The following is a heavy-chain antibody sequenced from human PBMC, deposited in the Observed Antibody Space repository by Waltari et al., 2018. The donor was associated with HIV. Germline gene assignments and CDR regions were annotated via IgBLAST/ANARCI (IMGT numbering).Heavy chain of an antibody. CDR3: AKDWTPIGLWYFDL. V-gene: IGHV3-13*01. CDR1: GFSFSSND. CDR2: ISSKGAT. J-gene: IGHJ2*01. D-gene: IGHD1-1*01. Sequence: EAQLVESGGDLVQPGGSLRLSCAASGFSFSSNDMHWVRQVRGKGLGWVSGISSKGATYYADSVKGRFTISRDNAKNSLYLQMNSLQVEDTAMYYCAKDWTPIGLWYFDLWGRGTLVTVSS.